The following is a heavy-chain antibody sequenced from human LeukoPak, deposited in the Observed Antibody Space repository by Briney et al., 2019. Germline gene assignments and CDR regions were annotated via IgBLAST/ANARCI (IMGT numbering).Heavy chain of an antibody. CDR3: ARDSGMVRGFEYFQH. CDR1: GGTFSSYA. CDR2: IIPILGIA. D-gene: IGHD3-10*01. J-gene: IGHJ1*01. V-gene: IGHV1-69*04. Sequence: GSSVKVSCKASGGTFSSYAISWVRQAPGQGLEWMGRIIPILGIANYAQKFQGRVTITADKSTSTAYMELSSLRSEDTAEYYCARDSGMVRGFEYFQHWGQGTLVTVSS.